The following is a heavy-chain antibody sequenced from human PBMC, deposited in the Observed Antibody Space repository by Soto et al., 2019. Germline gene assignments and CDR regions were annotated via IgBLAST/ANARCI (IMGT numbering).Heavy chain of an antibody. J-gene: IGHJ4*02. V-gene: IGHV4-39*01. CDR1: GGSISSSSYY. CDR2: IYYSGST. CDR3: ARKYSPPYYFDY. Sequence: PSETLSLTCTVSGGSISSSSYYWGWIRQPPGKGLEWIGSIYYSGSTYCNPSLKSRVTISVDTSKNQFSLKLSSVTAADTAVYYCARKYSPPYYFDYWGQGTLVTVSS. D-gene: IGHD6-6*01.